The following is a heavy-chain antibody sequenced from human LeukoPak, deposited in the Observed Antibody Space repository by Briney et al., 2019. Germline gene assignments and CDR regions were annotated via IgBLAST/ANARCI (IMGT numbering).Heavy chain of an antibody. CDR3: ARESVAEFSRDFDY. D-gene: IGHD6-19*01. Sequence: PGGSLRLSCAASGFTFSSYEMNWVRQAPGKGLEWVSYISSSGSTIYYADSVKGRFTISRDNAKNSLYLQMNSLRAEDTAVYYCARESVAEFSRDFDYWGQGTLVTVSS. CDR1: GFTFSSYE. CDR2: ISSSGSTI. J-gene: IGHJ4*02. V-gene: IGHV3-48*03.